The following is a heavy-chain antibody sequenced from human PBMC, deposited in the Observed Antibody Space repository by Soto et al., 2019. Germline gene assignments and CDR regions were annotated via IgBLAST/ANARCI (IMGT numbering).Heavy chain of an antibody. Sequence: SETLSLTCTVSGGSVSSGSYYWSWIRQPPGKGLEWIGYIYYSGSTNYNPSLKSRVTISVDTSKNQFSLKLSSVTAADTAVYYCARSRWTGYYYYGMDVWGQGTTVTVSS. CDR3: ARSRWTGYYYYGMDV. J-gene: IGHJ6*02. V-gene: IGHV4-61*01. CDR1: GGSVSSGSYY. D-gene: IGHD3-3*01. CDR2: IYYSGST.